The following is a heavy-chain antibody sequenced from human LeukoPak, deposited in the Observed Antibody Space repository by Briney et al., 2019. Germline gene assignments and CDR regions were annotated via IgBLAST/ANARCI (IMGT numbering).Heavy chain of an antibody. J-gene: IGHJ4*02. CDR2: IYHSGST. CDR3: ARLPTSRDGYNWFDY. CDR1: GGSISSSNW. D-gene: IGHD5-24*01. V-gene: IGHV4-4*02. Sequence: SETLSLTCAVSGGSISSSNWWSWVRQPPGKGLEWIGEIYHSGSTNYNPSLKSRVTISVDTSKNQFSLKLSSVTAADTAVYYCARLPTSRDGYNWFDYWGQGTLVTVSS.